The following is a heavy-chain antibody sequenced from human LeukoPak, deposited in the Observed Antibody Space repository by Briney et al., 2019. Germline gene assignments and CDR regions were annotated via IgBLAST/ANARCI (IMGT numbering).Heavy chain of an antibody. CDR2: IYPRDGST. CDR1: GYTFASNY. Sequence: ASVKVSCKASGYTFASNYIHWVRQAPGQGLEWMGMIYPRDGSTSYAQKFQGRVTVTRDTSTSTVHMELSGLRSEDTAVYYCARDREGFDYWGQGTLVTVSS. CDR3: ARDREGFDY. V-gene: IGHV1-46*01. J-gene: IGHJ4*02.